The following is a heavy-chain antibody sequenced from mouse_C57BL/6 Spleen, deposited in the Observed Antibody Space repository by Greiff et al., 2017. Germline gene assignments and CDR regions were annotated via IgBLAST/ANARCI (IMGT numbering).Heavy chain of an antibody. CDR2: IDPSDSET. CDR3: AREGTDARDY. V-gene: IGHV1-52*01. J-gene: IGHJ4*01. D-gene: IGHD3-3*01. CDR1: GYTFTSYW. Sequence: VQLQQSGAELVRPGSSVKLSCKASGYTFTSYWMHWVKQRPIQGLEWIGNIDPSDSETHYNQKFKDKATLTVDKSSSTAYMQLSSLTSEESAVYYCAREGTDARDYWGQGTSVTVSS.